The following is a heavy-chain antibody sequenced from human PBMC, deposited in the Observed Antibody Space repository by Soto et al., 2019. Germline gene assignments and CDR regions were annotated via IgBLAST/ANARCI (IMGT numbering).Heavy chain of an antibody. CDR3: ARASIFLVITAFDY. CDR2: TYYRSKWYN. Sequence: KQSQTLSLTCAISGDSVSSNSAAWNWIRQSPSRGLEWLGRTYYRSKWYNEYAVSVQSRIIINSDTSRNQFSLQLTSVTPEDTAVYYCARASIFLVITAFDYWGQGSLVTVSS. D-gene: IGHD3-22*01. CDR1: GDSVSSNSAA. V-gene: IGHV6-1*01. J-gene: IGHJ4*02.